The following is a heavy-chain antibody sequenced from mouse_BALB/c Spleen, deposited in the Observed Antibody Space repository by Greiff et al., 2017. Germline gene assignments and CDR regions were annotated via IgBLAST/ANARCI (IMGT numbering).Heavy chain of an antibody. CDR3: ASSGNYYAMDY. D-gene: IGHD2-1*01. CDR1: GYSITSDYA. J-gene: IGHJ4*01. V-gene: IGHV3-2*02. Sequence: VQLKESGPGLVKPSQSLSLTCTVTGYSITSDYAWNWIRQFPGNKLEWMGYISYSGSTSYNPSLKSRISITRDTSKNQFFLQLNSVTTEDTATYYCASSGNYYAMDYWGQGTSVTVSS. CDR2: ISYSGST.